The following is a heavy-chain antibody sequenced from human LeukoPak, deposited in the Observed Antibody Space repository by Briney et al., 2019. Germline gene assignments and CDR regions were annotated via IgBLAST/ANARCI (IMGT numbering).Heavy chain of an antibody. Sequence: SVKVSCKASGGTFSSYAINWVRQAPGQGLEWMGGIIPICGTANNAQKLQGRVTITADESTSTAYMELSSLRSEDTAVYYRARAIVLLGFGEPTGYYFDYCGQGTLVTVSS. J-gene: IGHJ4*02. V-gene: IGHV1-69*13. CDR1: GGTFSSYA. CDR3: ARAIVLLGFGEPTGYYFDY. D-gene: IGHD3-10*01. CDR2: IIPICGTA.